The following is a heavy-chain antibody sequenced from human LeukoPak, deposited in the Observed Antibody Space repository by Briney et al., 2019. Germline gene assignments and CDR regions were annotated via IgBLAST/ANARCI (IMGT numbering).Heavy chain of an antibody. D-gene: IGHD6-6*01. Sequence: GGSLRLSCAASGFSVSTNDMSWVRQAPGKGLEWVSVIYSDGTIYYADSVKGRFTISRDNSKNTLYLQMNSLRAEDTAVYYCAKELADYWGQGTLVTVSS. CDR1: GFSVSTND. CDR3: AKELADY. CDR2: IYSDGTI. V-gene: IGHV3-53*01. J-gene: IGHJ4*02.